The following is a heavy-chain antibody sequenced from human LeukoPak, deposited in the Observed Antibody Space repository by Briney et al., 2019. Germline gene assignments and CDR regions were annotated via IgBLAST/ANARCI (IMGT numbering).Heavy chain of an antibody. CDR1: TYTFTSYG. CDR2: ISAYNGTT. Sequence: RASVKVSCKASTYTFTSYGISWVRQAPGQGLEWMGWISAYNGTTNYAQKLQGRVTMTTDTSTSTAYMELRSLRSDDTAVYYCARVLGSPYYYDSSAYLDYWGQGTLVTVSS. V-gene: IGHV1-18*01. D-gene: IGHD3-22*01. J-gene: IGHJ4*02. CDR3: ARVLGSPYYYDSSAYLDY.